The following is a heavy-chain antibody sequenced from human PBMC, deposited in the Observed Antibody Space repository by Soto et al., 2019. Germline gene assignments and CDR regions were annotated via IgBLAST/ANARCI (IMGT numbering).Heavy chain of an antibody. CDR2: ISGGANIT. D-gene: IGHD2-2*01. J-gene: IGHJ4*02. Sequence: GGSLRLSCAASASGFTFSSYAMIWVRQAPGKGLEWLSTISGGANITYYADSVKGRFTISRDISKNTLFLQMLGLRAEDTAVYFCAKSTVVPAPIDYWGQGTLVTVSS. V-gene: IGHV3-23*01. CDR1: GFTFSSYA. CDR3: AKSTVVPAPIDY.